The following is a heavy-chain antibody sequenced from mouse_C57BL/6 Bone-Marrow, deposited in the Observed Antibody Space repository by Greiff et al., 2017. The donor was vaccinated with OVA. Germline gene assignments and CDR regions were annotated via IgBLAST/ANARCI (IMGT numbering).Heavy chain of an antibody. D-gene: IGHD2-4*01. J-gene: IGHJ2*01. CDR1: GFNIKDDY. Sequence: VQLQQSGAELVRPGASVKLSCTASGFNIKDDYMHWVKQRPEQGLEWIGWIDPENGDTEYASKFQGKATITADTSSNTAYLQLSSLTSEDTAVYYCTTRRLGDYWGQGTTLTVSS. CDR2: IDPENGDT. V-gene: IGHV14-4*01. CDR3: TTRRLGDY.